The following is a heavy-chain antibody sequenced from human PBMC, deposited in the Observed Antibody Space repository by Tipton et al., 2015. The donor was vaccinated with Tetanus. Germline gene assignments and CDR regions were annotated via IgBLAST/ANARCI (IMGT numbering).Heavy chain of an antibody. V-gene: IGHV4-34*01. D-gene: IGHD2-15*01. CDR3: ARHLCSGGSCYFGYGMDV. J-gene: IGHJ6*02. CDR1: GGSFSGYY. Sequence: TLSLTCAVYGGSFSGYYWSWIRQPPGKGLEWIGSIYYSGSTYYNPSLKSRVTISVDTSKNQFSLKLSSVTAADTAVYYCARHLCSGGSCYFGYGMDVWGQGTTVTVSS. CDR2: IYYSGST.